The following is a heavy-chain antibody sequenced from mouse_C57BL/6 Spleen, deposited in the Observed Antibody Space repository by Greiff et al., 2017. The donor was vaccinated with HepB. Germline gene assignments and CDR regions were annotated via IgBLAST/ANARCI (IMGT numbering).Heavy chain of an antibody. V-gene: IGHV1-52*01. CDR1: GYTFTSYW. CDR2: IDPSDSET. D-gene: IGHD2-4*01. J-gene: IGHJ3*01. CDR3: ARSDYDYDGSFAY. Sequence: QVQLQQPGAELVRPGSSVKLSCKASGYTFTSYWMHWVKQRPIQGLEWIGNIDPSDSETHYNQKFKDKATLTVDKSSSTAYMQLSSLTSEDSAVYYCARSDYDYDGSFAYWGQGTLVTVSA.